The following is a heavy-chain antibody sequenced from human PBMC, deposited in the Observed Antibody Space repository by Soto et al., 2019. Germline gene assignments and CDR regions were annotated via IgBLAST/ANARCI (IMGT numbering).Heavy chain of an antibody. V-gene: IGHV1-69*13. CDR2: IIPIFGTA. Sequence: GASVKVSCKASGGTFSSYAISWVRQAPGQGLEWMGGIIPIFGTANYAQKFQGRVTITADESTSTAYMELSSLRSEDTAVYYCARGCSGGSCYDDWGQGTPVTVSS. CDR3: ARGCSGGSCYDD. J-gene: IGHJ4*02. D-gene: IGHD2-15*01. CDR1: GGTFSSYA.